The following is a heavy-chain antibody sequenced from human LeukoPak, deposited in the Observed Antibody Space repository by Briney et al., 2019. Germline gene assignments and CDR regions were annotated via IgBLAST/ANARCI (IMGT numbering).Heavy chain of an antibody. CDR3: ARVPTAITIFGVVPYYFDY. D-gene: IGHD3-3*01. Sequence: ASVKVSCKASGYTFTIYGISWVRQAPGQGLEWMGWISAYNGNTNYAQKLQGRVTMTTDTSTSTAYMELRSLRSDDTAVYYCARVPTAITIFGVVPYYFDYWGQGTLVTVSS. V-gene: IGHV1-18*01. J-gene: IGHJ4*02. CDR2: ISAYNGNT. CDR1: GYTFTIYG.